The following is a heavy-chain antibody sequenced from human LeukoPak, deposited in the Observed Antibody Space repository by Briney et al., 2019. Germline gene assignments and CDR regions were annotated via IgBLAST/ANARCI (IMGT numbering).Heavy chain of an antibody. CDR3: ARALLWFGEPSHIDY. CDR2: ITAYNDNT. Sequence: GASVKVSCKASGYTFTSYGISWVRQAPGQGLEWMGWITAYNDNTNYAQKLQGRVTMTTDTSTSTAYMELRSLRSDDTAVYYCARALLWFGEPSHIDYWGQGTLGTASS. D-gene: IGHD3-10*01. V-gene: IGHV1-18*01. CDR1: GYTFTSYG. J-gene: IGHJ4*02.